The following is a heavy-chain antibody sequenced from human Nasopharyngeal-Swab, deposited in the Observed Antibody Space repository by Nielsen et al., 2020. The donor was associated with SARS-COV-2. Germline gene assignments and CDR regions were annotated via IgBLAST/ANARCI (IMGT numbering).Heavy chain of an antibody. V-gene: IGHV4-4*02. CDR3: ARANTLRITIFGVVSYFDY. J-gene: IGHJ4*02. D-gene: IGHD3-3*01. CDR2: IYHSGST. Sequence: SETLSLTCAVSGGSISSSNWWSWVRQPPGKGLEWIGEIYHSGSTNYNPSLKSRVTVSVDTSKNQFSLKLSSVTAADTAVYYCARANTLRITIFGVVSYFDYWGQGTLVTVSS. CDR1: GGSISSSNW.